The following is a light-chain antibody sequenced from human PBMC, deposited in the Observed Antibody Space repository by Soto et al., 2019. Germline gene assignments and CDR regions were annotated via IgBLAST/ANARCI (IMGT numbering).Light chain of an antibody. V-gene: IGKV1-39*01. CDR2: AAS. CDR3: QQSYSTLYT. Sequence: DIQMTQSPSSLSASVGDRVTITCRASQSINRYLNWYQQKPGRAPKLLISAASSLQSGVPSRFSGSGSGTDFTLTISSLQREDSATSYCQQSYSTLYTFGQGTKLEIK. J-gene: IGKJ2*01. CDR1: QSINRY.